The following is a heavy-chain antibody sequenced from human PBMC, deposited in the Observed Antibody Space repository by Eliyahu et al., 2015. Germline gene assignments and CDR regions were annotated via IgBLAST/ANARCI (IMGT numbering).Heavy chain of an antibody. CDR2: ISAPGDLI. V-gene: IGHV3-21*06. J-gene: IGHJ4*02. CDR1: GFSVGDFS. Sequence: DVELVESGGGLVRPGGSLRLSCAAXGFSVGDFSMNWVRQASGKGLEWVASISAPGDLIYYADSVKGRFSISTDKARNSLYLQMHSLTAGDTARYFCAKDGCKYTTCRFADWGQGALVTVSS. D-gene: IGHD2-2*02. CDR3: AKDGCKYTTCRFAD.